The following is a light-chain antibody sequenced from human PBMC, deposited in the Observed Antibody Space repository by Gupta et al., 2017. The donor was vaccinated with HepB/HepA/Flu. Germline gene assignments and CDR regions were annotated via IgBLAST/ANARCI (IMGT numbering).Light chain of an antibody. CDR1: QSVLHSNGYNY. CDR3: LQALQIRT. V-gene: IGKV2-28*01. J-gene: IGKJ1*01. CDR2: LGS. Sequence: ETVITHSRLSLPVTPGDADTISCRSSQSVLHSNGYNYLDWYLQKPGQSPQLLIYLGSNRASGVPDRFSGSGSGTDFTLKISRVEAEDVGVYYCLQALQIRTFGQGTKVEIK.